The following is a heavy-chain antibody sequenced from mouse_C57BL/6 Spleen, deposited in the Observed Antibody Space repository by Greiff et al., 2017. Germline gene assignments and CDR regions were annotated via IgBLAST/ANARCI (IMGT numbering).Heavy chain of an antibody. V-gene: IGHV1-42*01. Sequence: VQLQQSGPELVKPGASVKISCKASGYSFTGYYMNWVKQSPEKSLEWIGEINPSTGGTTYNQKFKAKATLTVDKSSSTAYMQLKSLTSEDSAVYYCARCDGYSDYWGQGTTLTVSS. CDR1: GYSFTGYY. J-gene: IGHJ2*01. CDR3: ARCDGYSDY. CDR2: INPSTGGT. D-gene: IGHD2-3*01.